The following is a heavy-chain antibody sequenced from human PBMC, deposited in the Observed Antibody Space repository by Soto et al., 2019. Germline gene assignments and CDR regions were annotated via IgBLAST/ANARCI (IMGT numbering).Heavy chain of an antibody. CDR3: ARSQGSSTSLEIYYYYYYGMDV. Sequence: QVQLVQSGAEVKKPGSSVKVSCKASGGPFGGYVISWVRQAPGQGLEGMGGIIPIPGTANYAQKFQGRVTIAADESTSTAYMELSSLRSEDTAVYYCARSQGSSTSLEIYYYYYYGMDVWGQGTTVTVSS. J-gene: IGHJ6*02. D-gene: IGHD2-2*01. V-gene: IGHV1-69*01. CDR1: GGPFGGYV. CDR2: IIPIPGTA.